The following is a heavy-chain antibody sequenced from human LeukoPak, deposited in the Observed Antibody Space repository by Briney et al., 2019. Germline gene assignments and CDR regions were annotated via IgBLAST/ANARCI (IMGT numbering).Heavy chain of an antibody. J-gene: IGHJ6*02. CDR1: GGSISSYY. CDR3: AREPVSSSWYGDRNYYYYYGMDV. V-gene: IGHV4-59*01. D-gene: IGHD6-13*01. Sequence: SETLSLTCTVSGGSISSYYWSWIRQPPGKGLEWIGYIYYSGSTNYNPSLKSRVTISVDTSKNQFSLKLSSVTAADTAVYYCAREPVSSSWYGDRNYYYYYGMDVWGQGTTVTVSS. CDR2: IYYSGST.